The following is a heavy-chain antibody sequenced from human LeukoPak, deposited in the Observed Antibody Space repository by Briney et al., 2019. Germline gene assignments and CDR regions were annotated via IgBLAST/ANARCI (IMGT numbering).Heavy chain of an antibody. CDR1: GFTFSSYA. J-gene: IGHJ5*02. V-gene: IGHV3-23*01. D-gene: IGHD5-18*01. CDR3: AKDFGHSFGFYNFFDP. CDR2: ISGSGGST. Sequence: PGGSLRLSCAASGFTFSSYAMSWVRQAPGKGLEWVSAISGSGGSTYYADSVKGRFTISRDNSKSTVYLQMNSLGAEDTAVYYCAKDFGHSFGFYNFFDPWGQGTLVTVSS.